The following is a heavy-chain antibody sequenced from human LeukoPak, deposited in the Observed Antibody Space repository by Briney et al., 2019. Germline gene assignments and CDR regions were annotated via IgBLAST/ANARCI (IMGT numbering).Heavy chain of an antibody. CDR2: INPNSGGR. Sequence: ASVKVSCKASGYTFTGYYMYWVRQAPGQGLEWMGRINPNSGGRNYAQKFQGRVTMTRDTSISTVYMELSRLRSDDTAVYYCARDAENSGSYYFDYWGQGTLVTVSS. V-gene: IGHV1-2*06. CDR1: GYTFTGYY. J-gene: IGHJ4*02. CDR3: ARDAENSGSYYFDY. D-gene: IGHD1-26*01.